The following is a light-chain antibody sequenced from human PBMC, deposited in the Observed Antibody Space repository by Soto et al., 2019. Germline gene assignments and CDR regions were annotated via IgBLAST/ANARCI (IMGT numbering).Light chain of an antibody. CDR3: QQYDEWPLT. J-gene: IGKJ4*01. CDR2: DAF. CDR1: QNVKTR. Sequence: EKVMTQSPATLSVSPGERATLSCWASQNVKTRLAWYQQKPGQAPRLLIYDAFTRATGIPARFSGSASGTDFTLTISSLQSEDFAVYYCQQYDEWPLTFGGGTKVEIK. V-gene: IGKV3-15*01.